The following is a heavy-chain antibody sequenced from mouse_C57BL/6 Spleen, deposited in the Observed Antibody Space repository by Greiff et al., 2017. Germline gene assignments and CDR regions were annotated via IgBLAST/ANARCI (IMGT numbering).Heavy chain of an antibody. J-gene: IGHJ3*01. CDR3: ALIYYDYDGFAY. CDR2: IYPGDGDT. CDR1: GYAFSSYW. D-gene: IGHD2-4*01. Sequence: VMLVESGAELVKPGASVKISCKASGYAFSSYWMNWVKQRPGKGLEWIGQIYPGDGDTNYNGKFKGKATLTADKSSSTAYMQLSSLTSEDSAVYFCALIYYDYDGFAYWGQGTLVTVSA. V-gene: IGHV1-80*01.